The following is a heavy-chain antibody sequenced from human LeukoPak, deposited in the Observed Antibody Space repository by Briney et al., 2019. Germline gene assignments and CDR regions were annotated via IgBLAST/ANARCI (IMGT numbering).Heavy chain of an antibody. CDR3: AKDDAQYSSGPECDP. Sequence: TGGSLRLSCAASGLHFSGTAMSWVRQAPGNGLEWDSAISHDGMNAYYADSVKGRFTISRDNSKKTVSLEMSSLTAADTGVYYCAKDDAQYSSGPECDPRGQGALVTVSP. D-gene: IGHD6-19*01. CDR1: GLHFSGTA. V-gene: IGHV3-23*01. J-gene: IGHJ5*02. CDR2: ISHDGMNA.